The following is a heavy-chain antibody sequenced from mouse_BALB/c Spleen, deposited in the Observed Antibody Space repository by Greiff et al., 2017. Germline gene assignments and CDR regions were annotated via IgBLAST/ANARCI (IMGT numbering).Heavy chain of an antibody. Sequence: EVQLQQSGPGLVKPSQSLSLTCTVTGYSITSDYAWNWIRQFPGNKLEWMGYISYSGSTSYNPSLKSRISITRDTSKNQFFLQLNSVTTEDTATYYCAGFYGAWFAYWGQGTLVTVSA. V-gene: IGHV3-2*02. CDR1: GYSITSDYA. CDR2: ISYSGST. CDR3: AGFYGAWFAY. J-gene: IGHJ3*01. D-gene: IGHD1-1*02.